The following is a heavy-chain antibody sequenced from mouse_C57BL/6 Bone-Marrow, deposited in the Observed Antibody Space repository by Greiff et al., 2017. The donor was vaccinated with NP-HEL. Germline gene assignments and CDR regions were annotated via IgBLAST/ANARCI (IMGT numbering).Heavy chain of an antibody. CDR2: LWGDGST. V-gene: IGHV2-3*01. Sequence: VQLVESGPGLVAPSQSLSITCTVSGFSLTSYGVSWVRQPPGQGLGWLGVLWGDGSTNYPSALISRLSISKDNSKSQVCLKLNSLQTDDTATYYCAKGYDGYYAWFAYWGQGTLVTVSA. D-gene: IGHD2-3*01. CDR1: GFSLTSYG. CDR3: AKGYDGYYAWFAY. J-gene: IGHJ3*01.